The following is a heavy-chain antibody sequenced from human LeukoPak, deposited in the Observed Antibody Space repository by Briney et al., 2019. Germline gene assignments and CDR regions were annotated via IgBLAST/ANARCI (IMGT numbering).Heavy chain of an antibody. CDR1: GGSFSGYY. V-gene: IGHV4-34*01. CDR3: ASPRGPYYDFWSGRDAFDI. Sequence: SETLSLTCAVYGGSFSGYYWSWIRQPPGKGLEWIGEINHSGSTNYNPSLKSRVTISVDTSKNQFSLKLSSVTAADTAVYYCASPRGPYYDFWSGRDAFDIWGQGTMVTVSS. CDR2: INHSGST. J-gene: IGHJ3*02. D-gene: IGHD3-3*01.